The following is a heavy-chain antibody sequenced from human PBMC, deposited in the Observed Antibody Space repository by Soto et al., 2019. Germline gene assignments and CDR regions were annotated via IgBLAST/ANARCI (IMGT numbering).Heavy chain of an antibody. V-gene: IGHV3-15*07. CDR2: IKSKTDGGTT. CDR1: GFTFSNAW. Sequence: PGGSLRLSCAASGFTFSNAWMNWVRQAPGKGLEWVGRIKSKTDGGTTDYAAPVKGRFTISRDDSKNTLYLQMNSLKTEDTAVYYCMCDSSSWYVLGYYYGMDVWGQGTTVTVSS. CDR3: MCDSSSWYVLGYYYGMDV. J-gene: IGHJ6*02. D-gene: IGHD6-13*01.